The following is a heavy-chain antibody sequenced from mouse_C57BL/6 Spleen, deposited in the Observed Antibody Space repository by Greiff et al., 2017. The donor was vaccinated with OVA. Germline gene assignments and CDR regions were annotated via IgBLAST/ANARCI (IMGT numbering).Heavy chain of an antibody. CDR2: ISYSGST. J-gene: IGHJ3*01. CDR1: GYSITSDY. D-gene: IGHD2-5*01. CDR3: ARSDYSKPWFAY. Sequence: VQLKESGPGLAKPSQTLSLTCSVTGYSITSDYWNWIRKCPGNKLEYMGYISYSGSTYYNPSLKSRISITRDTSNNQYYLQLNSVTTEDTATYYCARSDYSKPWFAYWGQGTLVTVSA. V-gene: IGHV3-8*01.